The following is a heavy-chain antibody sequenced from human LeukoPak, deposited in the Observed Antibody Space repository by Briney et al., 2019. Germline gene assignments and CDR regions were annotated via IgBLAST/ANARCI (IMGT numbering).Heavy chain of an antibody. CDR3: ARDEGGRGVIIGIDY. D-gene: IGHD3-10*01. Sequence: PGGSLRLSCAASGFTFSSYAMNWVRQAPGKGLEWVAVISYDGSNKYYADSVKGRFTISRDNSKNTLYLQMNSLRAEDTAVYYCARDEGGRGVIIGIDYWGQGTLVTVSS. CDR1: GFTFSSYA. J-gene: IGHJ4*02. V-gene: IGHV3-30-3*01. CDR2: ISYDGSNK.